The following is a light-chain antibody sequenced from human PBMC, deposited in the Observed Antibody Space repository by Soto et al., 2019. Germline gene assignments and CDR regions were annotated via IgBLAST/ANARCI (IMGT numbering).Light chain of an antibody. CDR3: TSWDDSLNGYV. J-gene: IGLJ1*01. CDR1: SSTIGSNA. CDR2: THI. V-gene: IGLV1-44*01. Sequence: QSVLTQPPSASGTPGQRVIISCSGSSSTIGSNAVNWYQQLPGTAPKLLIYTHIQRPSGVPDRFSGSKSGTSASLAISVLQSEDEADYYCTSWDDSLNGYVFGTGTKLTVL.